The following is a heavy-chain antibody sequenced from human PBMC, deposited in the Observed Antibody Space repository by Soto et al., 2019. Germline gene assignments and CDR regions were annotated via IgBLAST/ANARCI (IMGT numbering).Heavy chain of an antibody. D-gene: IGHD1-7*01. Sequence: ASVKVSCKVSGYTLTELSMHWVRQAPGKGLEWMGGFDPEDGETIYAQKFQGRVTMTEDTSTDTAYMELNSLRPDDTAMYYCARDGVSSTEYTWNYGTYFDYWGQGALVTVSS. V-gene: IGHV1-24*01. CDR2: FDPEDGET. J-gene: IGHJ4*02. CDR3: ARDGVSSTEYTWNYGTYFDY. CDR1: GYTLTELS.